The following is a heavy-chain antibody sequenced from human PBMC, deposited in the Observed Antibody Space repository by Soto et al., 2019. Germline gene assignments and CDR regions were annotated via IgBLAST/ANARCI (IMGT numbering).Heavy chain of an antibody. J-gene: IGHJ4*02. Sequence: GGSLRLSCAASGFTFSSYGMHWVRQAPGKGLEWVAVISYDGSNKYYADSVKGRFTISRDNSKNTLYLQMNSLRAEDTAVYYCAKSKISGRSEPYFDYWGQGTLVTVSS. CDR1: GFTFSSYG. D-gene: IGHD2-15*01. V-gene: IGHV3-30*18. CDR3: AKSKISGRSEPYFDY. CDR2: ISYDGSNK.